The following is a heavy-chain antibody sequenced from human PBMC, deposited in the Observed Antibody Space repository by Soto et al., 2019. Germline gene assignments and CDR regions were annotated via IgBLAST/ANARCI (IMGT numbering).Heavy chain of an antibody. V-gene: IGHV4-39*01. Sequence: PSETLSLTCTVSGGSISSSSYYWGWIRQPPGKGLEWIGSIYYSGSTYYNPSLKSRVTISVDTSKNQFSLKLSSVTAADTAVYYCARLPYSSGWYFRFDYWGQGTLVTVSS. CDR3: ARLPYSSGWYFRFDY. D-gene: IGHD6-19*01. J-gene: IGHJ4*02. CDR1: GGSISSSSYY. CDR2: IYYSGST.